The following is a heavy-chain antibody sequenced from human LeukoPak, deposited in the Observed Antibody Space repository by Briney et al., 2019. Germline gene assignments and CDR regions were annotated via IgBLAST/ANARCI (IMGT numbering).Heavy chain of an antibody. CDR3: ASHEYSSSGYSSSWAYRY. Sequence: EASVKVSCKASGYTFTSYYMHWVRQAPGQGLEWMGIINPSGGSTSYAQKFQGRVTMTRDTSTSTVYMELSSLRSEDTAVYYCASHEYSSSGYSSSWAYRYWGQGTLVTVSS. J-gene: IGHJ4*02. CDR1: GYTFTSYY. V-gene: IGHV1-46*01. D-gene: IGHD6-13*01. CDR2: INPSGGST.